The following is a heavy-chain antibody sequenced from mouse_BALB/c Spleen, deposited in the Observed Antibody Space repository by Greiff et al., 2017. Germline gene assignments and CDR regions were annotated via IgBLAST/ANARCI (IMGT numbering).Heavy chain of an antibody. CDR2: ILPGSGST. Sequence: LEESGAELMKPGASVKISCKATGYTFSSYWIEWVKQRPGHGLEWIGEILPGSGSTNYNEKFKGKATFTADTSSNTAYMQLSSLTSEDSAVYYCARRDPYYGSSYWYFDVWGAGTTVTVSS. CDR3: ARRDPYYGSSYWYFDV. V-gene: IGHV1-9*01. J-gene: IGHJ1*01. CDR1: GYTFSSYW. D-gene: IGHD1-1*01.